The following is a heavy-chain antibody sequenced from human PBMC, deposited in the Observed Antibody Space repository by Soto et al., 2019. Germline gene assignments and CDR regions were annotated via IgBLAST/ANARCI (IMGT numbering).Heavy chain of an antibody. CDR2: ISGNGGST. D-gene: IGHD6-13*01. Sequence: PGGSLRLSCAASGFTFSSYAMSWVRQAPGKGLEWVSAISGNGGSTYYADSVKGRFTISRDNSKNTLYLQMNSLRAEDTAVYYCAAPIAAAAYYYYYGMDVWGQGTTVTVSS. V-gene: IGHV3-23*01. J-gene: IGHJ6*02. CDR3: AAPIAAAAYYYYYGMDV. CDR1: GFTFSSYA.